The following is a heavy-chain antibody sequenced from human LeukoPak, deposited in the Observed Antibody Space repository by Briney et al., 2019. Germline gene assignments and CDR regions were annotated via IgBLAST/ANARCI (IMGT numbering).Heavy chain of an antibody. D-gene: IGHD4-17*01. CDR1: AFTFSVYS. J-gene: IGHJ4*02. V-gene: IGHV3-21*01. CDR2: ISSSSSSR. Sequence: GGSLRLSCAASAFTFSVYSITWGRQAPGEGMEWDSSISSSSSSRYYADSVKGRFTISRDNAKNSLFLQMNSLRAEDTAVYYCARLLNDYGDYVFDYWGQGTLVTVSS. CDR3: ARLLNDYGDYVFDY.